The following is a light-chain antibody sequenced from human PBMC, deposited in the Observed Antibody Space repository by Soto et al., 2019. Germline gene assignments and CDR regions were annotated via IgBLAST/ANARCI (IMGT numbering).Light chain of an antibody. V-gene: IGKV3-15*01. CDR3: QQYNNWPPWT. CDR1: QSVSSN. Sequence: EIVMTQSPATLSVSPGERATLSCRASQSVSSNLAWYQQKPGQSPRLLIYGASTRATGIPARFSRSGSGTAFTLTISSLQSEDFAVYYCQQYNNWPPWTFGQGTKVEIK. J-gene: IGKJ1*01. CDR2: GAS.